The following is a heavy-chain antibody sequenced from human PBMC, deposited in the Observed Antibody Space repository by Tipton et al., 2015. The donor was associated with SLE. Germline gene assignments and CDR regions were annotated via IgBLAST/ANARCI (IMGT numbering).Heavy chain of an antibody. CDR3: ARGVLGPDY. CDR1: GGSISSHY. J-gene: IGHJ4*02. Sequence: TLSLTCTVSGGSISSHYWSWIRQPPGKGLEWIGSIYYSGSTYYNPSLKSRVTISVDTSKNQFSLKLSSVTAADTAVYYCARGVLGPDYWGQGTLVTVSS. V-gene: IGHV4-39*07. CDR2: IYYSGST.